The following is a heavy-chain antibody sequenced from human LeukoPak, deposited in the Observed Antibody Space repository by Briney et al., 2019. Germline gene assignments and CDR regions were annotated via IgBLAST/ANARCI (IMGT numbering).Heavy chain of an antibody. Sequence: DGSNKYYADSVKGRFTISRDNSKNTLYLQMNSLRAEDTAVYYCAKDSVEVRGVIVPFGFDPWGQGTLVTVSS. CDR3: AKDSVEVRGVIVPFGFDP. J-gene: IGHJ5*02. V-gene: IGHV3-30*02. D-gene: IGHD3-10*01. CDR2: DGSNK.